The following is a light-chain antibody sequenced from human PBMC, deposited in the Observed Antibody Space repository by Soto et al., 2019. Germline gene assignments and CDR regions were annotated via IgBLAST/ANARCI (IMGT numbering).Light chain of an antibody. V-gene: IGLV2-14*01. J-gene: IGLJ3*02. CDR3: ASYTSSTTWV. Sequence: QSALTQPASVSGSPGQSITISCAGTTSDVGGFKYVSWFQQHPGEAPKLMIYEVNHRPSGVSNRFSASKSGNTASLTISGLQAEDEADYYCASYTSSTTWVFGGGTKVTVL. CDR2: EVN. CDR1: TSDVGGFKY.